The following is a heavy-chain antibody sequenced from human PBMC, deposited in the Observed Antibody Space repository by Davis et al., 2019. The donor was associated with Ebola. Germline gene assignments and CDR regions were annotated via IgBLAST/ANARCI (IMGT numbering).Heavy chain of an antibody. CDR3: ARDLLSIAARPATLGY. CDR1: GYTFTSYY. CDR2: INPSGGST. V-gene: IGHV1-46*01. J-gene: IGHJ4*02. Sequence: AASVKVCKASGYTFTSYYMHWVRQAPGQGLEWMGIINPSGGSTSYAQKFQGRVTMTRDTSTSTVYMELSSLRSEDTAVYYCARDLLSIAARPATLGYWGQGTLVTVSS. D-gene: IGHD6-6*01.